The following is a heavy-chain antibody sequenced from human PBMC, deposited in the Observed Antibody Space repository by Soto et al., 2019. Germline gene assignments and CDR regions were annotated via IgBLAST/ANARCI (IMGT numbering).Heavy chain of an antibody. CDR1: GYTFTSYD. J-gene: IGHJ5*02. Sequence: QVQLVQSGAEVKKPGASVKVSCKASGYTFTSYDINWVRQATGQGLEWMGWMNPNSGNTGYAQKFQGRVTMTRNTSISTAYMELCSMRYEDTVVYYCARERANRLDPWGQGTLVTVSS. CDR2: MNPNSGNT. CDR3: ARERANRLDP. V-gene: IGHV1-8*01.